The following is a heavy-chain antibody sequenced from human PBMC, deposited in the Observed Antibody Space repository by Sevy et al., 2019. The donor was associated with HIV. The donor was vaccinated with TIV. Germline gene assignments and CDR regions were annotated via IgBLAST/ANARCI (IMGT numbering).Heavy chain of an antibody. CDR1: GGTFSSYA. Sequence: AAVKVSCKASGGTFSSYAISWVRQAPGQGLERMGGIIPIFRTANYAQKFQGRVTITADESTSTASMELSSLRSEDTAVHYCARDREGYYRSPSCYTLDYWGQGTTVTVSS. J-gene: IGHJ4*02. V-gene: IGHV1-69*13. D-gene: IGHD2-2*02. CDR3: ARDREGYYRSPSCYTLDY. CDR2: IIPIFRTA.